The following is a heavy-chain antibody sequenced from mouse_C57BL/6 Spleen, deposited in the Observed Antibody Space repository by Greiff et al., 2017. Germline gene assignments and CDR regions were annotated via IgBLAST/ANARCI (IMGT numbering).Heavy chain of an antibody. CDR2: IWGDGST. Sequence: QVQLKESGPGLVAPSQSLSITCTVSGFSLTSYGVSWVRQPPGKGLEWLGVIWGDGSTNYHSDLISRLSISKDNSNRQVCIKLNSLQTEDTAAYYCAKHDWSNPGWFAYWGQGTLVTVSA. D-gene: IGHD2-4*01. J-gene: IGHJ3*01. CDR1: GFSLTSYG. CDR3: AKHDWSNPGWFAY. V-gene: IGHV2-3*01.